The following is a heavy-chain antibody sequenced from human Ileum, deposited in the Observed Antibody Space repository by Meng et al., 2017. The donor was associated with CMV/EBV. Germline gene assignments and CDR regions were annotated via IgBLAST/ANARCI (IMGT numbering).Heavy chain of an antibody. J-gene: IGHJ4*02. CDR1: GLTFSDQY. CDR2: ISSSGDYT. CDR3: TTVHYYAINY. Sequence: QVQLVECGGGLVKPGGSLILSCAASGLTFSDQYMSWIRQAPGKGLELISYISSSGDYTNYADSVRGRFTVSRDNAKNSLYLQLNSLRAEDTALYYCTTVHYYAINYWGQGTLVTVSS. V-gene: IGHV3-11*06. D-gene: IGHD1-26*01.